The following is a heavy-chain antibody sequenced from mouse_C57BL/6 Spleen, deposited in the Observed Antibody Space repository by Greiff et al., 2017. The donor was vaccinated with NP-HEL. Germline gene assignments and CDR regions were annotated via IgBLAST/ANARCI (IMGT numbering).Heavy chain of an antibody. CDR1: GYTFTDYY. Sequence: EVKLMESGPELVKPGASVKISCKASGYTFTDYYMNWVKQSHGKSLEWIGDINPNNGGTSYNQKFKGKATLTVDKSSSTAYMELRSLTSEDSAVYYCARDGYYDYEGWFAYWGQGTLVTVSA. J-gene: IGHJ3*01. CDR2: INPNNGGT. V-gene: IGHV1-26*01. CDR3: ARDGYYDYEGWFAY. D-gene: IGHD2-4*01.